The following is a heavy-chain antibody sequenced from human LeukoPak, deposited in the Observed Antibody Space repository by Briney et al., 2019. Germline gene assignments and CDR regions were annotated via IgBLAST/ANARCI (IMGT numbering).Heavy chain of an antibody. J-gene: IGHJ6*03. Sequence: GESLKISCKGSGYSFTSYWIGWVRQMPGKGLAWMGIIYPGDSDTRYSPSFQGQVTISADKPISTAYLQWSSLKASDTAMYYCARHGPSVYYYMDVWGKGTTVTVSS. CDR3: ARHGPSVYYYMDV. V-gene: IGHV5-51*01. CDR1: GYSFTSYW. CDR2: IYPGDSDT.